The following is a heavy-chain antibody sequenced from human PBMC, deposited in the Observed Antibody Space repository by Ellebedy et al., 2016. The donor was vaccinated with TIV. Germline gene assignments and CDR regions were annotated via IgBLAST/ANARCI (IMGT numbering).Heavy chain of an antibody. Sequence: GESLKISCAASGFTFSIFAMSWVRQAPGKGLEWVSTISASGEGTYYADSVTGRFTISRDHAKNTLYLQMNSLRAEDTAVYYCAKRDSSGYYYARLFDCWGQGTLVTVSS. V-gene: IGHV3-23*01. D-gene: IGHD3-22*01. CDR3: AKRDSSGYYYARLFDC. CDR1: GFTFSIFA. CDR2: ISASGEGT. J-gene: IGHJ4*02.